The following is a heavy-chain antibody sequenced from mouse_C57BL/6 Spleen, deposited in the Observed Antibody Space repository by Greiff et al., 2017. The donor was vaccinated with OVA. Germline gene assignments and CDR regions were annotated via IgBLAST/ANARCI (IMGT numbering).Heavy chain of an antibody. D-gene: IGHD2-2*01. CDR2: IDPSDSYT. CDR1: GYTFTSYW. Sequence: VQLQQPGAELVRPGTSVKLSCKASGYTFTSYWMHWVKQRPGQGLEWIGVIDPSDSYTNYNQKFKGKATLTVDTSSSTAYMQLSSLTSEDSAVYYCATIYYGYDSAWFAYWGQGTLVTVSA. V-gene: IGHV1-59*01. J-gene: IGHJ3*01. CDR3: ATIYYGYDSAWFAY.